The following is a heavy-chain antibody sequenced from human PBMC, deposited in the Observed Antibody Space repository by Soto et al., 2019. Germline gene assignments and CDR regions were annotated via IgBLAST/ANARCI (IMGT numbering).Heavy chain of an antibody. CDR1: GFTFSSYG. Sequence: QVQLVESGGGVVQPGRSLRLSCAASGFTFSSYGMHWVRQAPGKVLEWVAVIAYDGSNKYYADSVKGRFTISRDNSKNSLYLQMNSLRAEDKAVYYCATDKGRSLAGGMDVWGQGTKVTVSS. V-gene: IGHV3-30*03. CDR2: IAYDGSNK. D-gene: IGHD6-19*01. J-gene: IGHJ6*02. CDR3: ATDKGRSLAGGMDV.